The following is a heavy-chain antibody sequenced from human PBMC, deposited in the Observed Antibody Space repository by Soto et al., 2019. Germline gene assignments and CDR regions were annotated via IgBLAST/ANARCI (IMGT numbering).Heavy chain of an antibody. V-gene: IGHV3-11*01. CDR1: GFTFSDYY. D-gene: IGHD6-13*01. CDR2: ISSSGSTI. J-gene: IGHJ3*02. Sequence: GGSLRLSCAASGFTFSDYYMSWIRQAPGKGLEWVSYISSSGSTIYYADSVKGRFTISRDNAKNSLYLQMNSLRAEDTAVYYCARDLAAASLYDAFDIWGQGTMVTVSS. CDR3: ARDLAAASLYDAFDI.